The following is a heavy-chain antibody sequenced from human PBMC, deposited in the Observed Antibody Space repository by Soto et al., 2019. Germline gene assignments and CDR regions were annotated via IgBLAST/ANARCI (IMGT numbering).Heavy chain of an antibody. CDR2: ISAYNGNT. D-gene: IGHD1-26*01. CDR3: TRDAAVGLFDY. J-gene: IGHJ4*02. V-gene: IGHV1-18*01. CDR1: GYTFTSYG. Sequence: QVQLVQSGAEVKKPGASVKVSCKASGYTFTSYGISWVRQAPGQGLEWMGWISAYNGNTNYAHKLQGTVTKTTDTSASTAHMALRSLRSDDTAVYYCTRDAAVGLFDYWGQGTLVTVSS.